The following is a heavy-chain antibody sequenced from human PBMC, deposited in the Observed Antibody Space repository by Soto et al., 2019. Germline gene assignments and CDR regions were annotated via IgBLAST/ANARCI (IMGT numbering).Heavy chain of an antibody. J-gene: IGHJ5*02. D-gene: IGHD3-3*01. CDR3: ARDPTSQFFGVVHNWFDP. Sequence: QVQLVESGGGVVQPGRSLRLSCAASGFTFSSYAMHWVRQAPGKGLEWVAVISYDGSNKYYADSVRGRLTISRDNSKNTLYLQMNSLRAEDTAVYYCARDPTSQFFGVVHNWFDPWGQGTLVTVSS. CDR1: GFTFSSYA. V-gene: IGHV3-30-3*01. CDR2: ISYDGSNK.